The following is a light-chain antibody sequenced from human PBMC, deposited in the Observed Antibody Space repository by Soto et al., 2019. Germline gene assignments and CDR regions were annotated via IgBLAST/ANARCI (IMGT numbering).Light chain of an antibody. CDR3: LHDYNYPRT. CDR1: QDIEDD. J-gene: IGKJ1*01. V-gene: IGKV1-6*01. CDR2: ATS. Sequence: AIQMTQSPSSLPASVGDTVTITCRASQDIEDDLGRYQQKPGKAPKLLIYATSSLQSGVPSRFSGSGSGTDFSLSIRSLQPEDSATYYCLHDYNYPRTFGQGTKVDIK.